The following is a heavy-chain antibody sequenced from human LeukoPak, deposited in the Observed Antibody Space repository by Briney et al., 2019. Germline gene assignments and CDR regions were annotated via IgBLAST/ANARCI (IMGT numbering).Heavy chain of an antibody. Sequence: GGPLRLSCAASGFTFSSYWMSWVRQAPGKGLEWVSSISSSSSYIYYADSVRGRFTISRDNARNSLSLQMNSLRAEDTAVYYCARDVKGRWELLGSHDYWGQGTLVTVSS. CDR3: ARDVKGRWELLGSHDY. CDR2: ISSSSSYI. J-gene: IGHJ4*02. D-gene: IGHD1-26*01. CDR1: GFTFSSYW. V-gene: IGHV3-21*01.